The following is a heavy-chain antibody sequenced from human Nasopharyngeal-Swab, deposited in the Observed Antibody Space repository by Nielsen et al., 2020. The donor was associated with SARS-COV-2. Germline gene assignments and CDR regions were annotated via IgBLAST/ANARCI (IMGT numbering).Heavy chain of an antibody. Sequence: GESLKISCAASGFSFDSYIMNWVRHAPGKGLLWLSRINVDGSVTTYAGAVKGRFTVSRDNARNTLYLQMNSLSVEDTAVYYCARGPLRASCIGGSCFGMDIWGQGIKVTVSS. D-gene: IGHD2-15*01. CDR3: ARGPLRASCIGGSCFGMDI. CDR2: INVDGSVT. V-gene: IGHV3-74*01. J-gene: IGHJ6*02. CDR1: GFSFDSYI.